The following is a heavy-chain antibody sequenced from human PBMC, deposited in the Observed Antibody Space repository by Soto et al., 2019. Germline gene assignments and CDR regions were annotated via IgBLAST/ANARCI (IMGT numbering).Heavy chain of an antibody. V-gene: IGHV4-30-4*01. CDR1: GGSISSGDYY. Sequence: QVQLQESGPGLVKPSQTLSLTCTVSGGSISSGDYYWSWIRQPPGKGLEWIGYVYYSGSTYYNPSLKSRVTISVDTSKNQFSLKLSSVTAADTAVYYCARVGGFGATTIDYWGQGTLVTVSS. J-gene: IGHJ4*02. CDR3: ARVGGFGATTIDY. D-gene: IGHD3-10*01. CDR2: VYYSGST.